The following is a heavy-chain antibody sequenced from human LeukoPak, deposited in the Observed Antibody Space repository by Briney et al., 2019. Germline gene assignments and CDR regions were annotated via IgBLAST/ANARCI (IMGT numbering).Heavy chain of an antibody. CDR1: GYTFTGYY. J-gene: IGHJ4*02. V-gene: IGHV1-2*02. CDR2: INPNSGDT. CDR3: ARIVGATEVDY. Sequence: ASVKVSCKASGYTFTGYYMHWVRQAPGQGLEWMGWINPNSGDTNYAQKFQGRVTMTRDTSISTAYMELSRLRSDDTAVYYCARIVGATEVDYWGQGTLVTVSS. D-gene: IGHD1-26*01.